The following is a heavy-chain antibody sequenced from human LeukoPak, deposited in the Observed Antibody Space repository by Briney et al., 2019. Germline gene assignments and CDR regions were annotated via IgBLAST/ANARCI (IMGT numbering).Heavy chain of an antibody. CDR2: IRYDGSNK. D-gene: IGHD6-13*01. CDR3: AKDKAPAYSSSSGDAFDI. CDR1: GFTFSSYG. J-gene: IGHJ3*02. Sequence: GGSLRLSCAASGFTFSSYGMHWVRQAPGRGLEWVAFIRYDGSNKYYADSVKGRFTISRDNSKNTLYLQMNSLRAEDTAVYYCAKDKAPAYSSSSGDAFDIWGQGTMVTVSS. V-gene: IGHV3-30*02.